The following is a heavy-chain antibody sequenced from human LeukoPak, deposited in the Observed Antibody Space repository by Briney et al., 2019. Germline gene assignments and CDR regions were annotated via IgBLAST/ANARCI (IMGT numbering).Heavy chain of an antibody. J-gene: IGHJ4*02. CDR1: GYTFTTYD. CDR3: ARVAGSIDY. CDR2: MNPNSGYT. V-gene: IGHV1-8*03. Sequence: GASVKVSCKASGYTFTTYDINWVRQATGPGLEWMGWMNPNSGYTGYAQKFQGRVIITRDTSISTAYMELSSLRSEDTAVYYCARVAGSIDYWGQGTLVTVSS. D-gene: IGHD6-19*01.